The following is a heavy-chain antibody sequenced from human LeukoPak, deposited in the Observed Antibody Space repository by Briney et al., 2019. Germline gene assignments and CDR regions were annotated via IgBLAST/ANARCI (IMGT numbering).Heavy chain of an antibody. V-gene: IGHV4-61*05. CDR2: IYYSGST. Sequence: SETLSLTCTVSGGSISSSSYYWGWVRQPPGKGLEWIGYIYYSGSTNYNPSLKSRVTISVDTSKNQFSLKLSSVTAADTAVYYCASLGGYDDDAFDIWGQGTMVTVSS. CDR3: ASLGGYDDDAFDI. D-gene: IGHD5-12*01. J-gene: IGHJ3*02. CDR1: GGSISSSSYY.